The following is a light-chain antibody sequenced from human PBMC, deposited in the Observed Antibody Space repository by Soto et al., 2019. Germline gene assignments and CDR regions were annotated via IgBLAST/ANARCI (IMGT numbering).Light chain of an antibody. V-gene: IGKV3-15*01. J-gene: IGKJ1*01. CDR3: QQYNNWPRT. Sequence: EIVLTQSPATLSLSPGERATLSCRASQSVSRYLAWYQQKPGQAPRLLIYDASNRATGIPARFSGSGSGTEFTLTISSLQSEDFAVYYCQQYNNWPRTFGQGTKGDIK. CDR2: DAS. CDR1: QSVSRY.